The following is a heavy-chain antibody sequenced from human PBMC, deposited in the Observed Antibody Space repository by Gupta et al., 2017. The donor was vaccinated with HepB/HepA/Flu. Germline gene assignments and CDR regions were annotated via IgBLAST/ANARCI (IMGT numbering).Heavy chain of an antibody. Sequence: QLQLQESGPGLVKPSETLSLTCTVSGGSIRSSSYYWARIRQPPGKGLEWIGSIYYSGSTYYNPSLKSRVTRSVDTSKSQVSLKLSAGTAADTAVYYCARHPPPLKYCSSTSCYTHDAFDIGGQGTMVTVSS. J-gene: IGHJ3*02. CDR2: IYYSGST. CDR3: ARHPPPLKYCSSTSCYTHDAFDI. CDR1: GGSIRSSSYY. V-gene: IGHV4-39*01. D-gene: IGHD2-2*02.